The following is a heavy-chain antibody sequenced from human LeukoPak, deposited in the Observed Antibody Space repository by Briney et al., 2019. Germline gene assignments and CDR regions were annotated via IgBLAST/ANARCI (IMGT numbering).Heavy chain of an antibody. V-gene: IGHV1-2*02. D-gene: IGHD6-13*01. CDR3: ARTGYSSSWYQYYFDY. CDR2: INPDSGGT. Sequence: ASVKVSCKASGYTLTDYYMHWVRQAPGQGLEWMGWINPDSGGTNYAQKFQGRITMTRDTSISTAYMELSRLRSDDTAVYYCARTGYSSSWYQYYFDYWGQGTLVTVSS. CDR1: GYTLTDYY. J-gene: IGHJ4*02.